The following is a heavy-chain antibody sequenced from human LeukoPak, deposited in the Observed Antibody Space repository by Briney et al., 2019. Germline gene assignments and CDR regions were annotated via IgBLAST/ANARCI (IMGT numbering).Heavy chain of an antibody. V-gene: IGHV3-21*01. CDR1: GLHFNIFR. CDR3: ARGFRNTAMVYHY. Sequence: GGSVSLLCAACGLHFNIFRVLCVPDAPGKARVCGSSIISSSSYIYYPDSMKGRFTTASDNTKNSLYLQMNSLGAGDTAVYYCARGFRNTAMVYHYWGQGTLVTVSS. J-gene: IGHJ4*02. CDR2: IISSSSYI. D-gene: IGHD5-18*01.